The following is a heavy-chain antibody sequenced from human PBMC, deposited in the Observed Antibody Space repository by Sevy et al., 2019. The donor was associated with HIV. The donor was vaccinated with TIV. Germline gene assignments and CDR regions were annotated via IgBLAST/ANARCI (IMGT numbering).Heavy chain of an antibody. Sequence: GGSLRLSCAASGFTFIRYSMHWVRQAPGKGLEWVATISIDASNKHYADSVKGRFTISRDNFQNSLFLQMNSLRPEDTAVYYCALERLSSDVAEYFQNWGQGTLVTVSS. J-gene: IGHJ1*01. D-gene: IGHD1-1*01. CDR1: GFTFIRYS. CDR2: ISIDASNK. CDR3: ALERLSSDVAEYFQN. V-gene: IGHV3-30*04.